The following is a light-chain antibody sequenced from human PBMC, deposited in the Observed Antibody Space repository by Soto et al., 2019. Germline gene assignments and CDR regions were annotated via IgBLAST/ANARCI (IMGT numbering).Light chain of an antibody. CDR2: NAS. J-gene: IGKJ3*01. CDR1: QDISNH. Sequence: DIQLTQSPSSLSASVGDRVTITCQASQDISNHLNWYQQKPGKAPNLLIYNASDLETGVPSRCSGGGSGTFFSFTINILQPEDIATYYCQRHDGVPLFGPGTKVEIK. CDR3: QRHDGVPL. V-gene: IGKV1-33*01.